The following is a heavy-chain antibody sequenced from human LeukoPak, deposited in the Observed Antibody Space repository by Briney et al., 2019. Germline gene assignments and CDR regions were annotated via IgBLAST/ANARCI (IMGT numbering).Heavy chain of an antibody. CDR2: INHSGGT. CDR1: GGSFSGYY. Sequence: SETLSLTCAVYGGSFSGYYWSWIRQPPGKGLEWIGEINHSGGTNYNPSLKSRVTISVDTSKNQFSLKLSSVTAADTAVYYCAREGRFRLTNTDGARFWNGPPGHYYYMDVWGKGTTVTVSS. D-gene: IGHD1-1*01. J-gene: IGHJ6*03. CDR3: AREGRFRLTNTDGARFWNGPPGHYYYMDV. V-gene: IGHV4-34*01.